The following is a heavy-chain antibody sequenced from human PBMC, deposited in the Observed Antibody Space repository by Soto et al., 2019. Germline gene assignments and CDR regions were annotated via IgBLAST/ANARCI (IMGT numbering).Heavy chain of an antibody. CDR3: ARGGRFRITIFGVVIIRSGWFAP. J-gene: IGHJ5*02. Sequence: ASVKVSCKASGYTFTSYDINWVRQATGQGLEWMGWMNPNSGNTGYAQKFQGRVTMTRNTSISTAYMELSSLRSEDTAVYYCARGGRFRITIFGVVIIRSGWFAPWVQGTLVTVSS. CDR1: GYTFTSYD. D-gene: IGHD3-3*01. CDR2: MNPNSGNT. V-gene: IGHV1-8*01.